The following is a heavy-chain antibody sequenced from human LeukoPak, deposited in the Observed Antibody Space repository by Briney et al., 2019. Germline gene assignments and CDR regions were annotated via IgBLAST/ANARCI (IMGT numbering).Heavy chain of an antibody. J-gene: IGHJ4*02. CDR3: EIYTGYDSF. Sequence: ASVKVSCKASGYTFTSYDINWVRQATGQGLEWMGWMSPDSGYTGYAQTFQGRVTLTRDTSVSTAFMELSGLRSEDTAVYYCEIYTGYDSFWGQGTLVTVSS. V-gene: IGHV1-8*01. CDR2: MSPDSGYT. CDR1: GYTFTSYD. D-gene: IGHD5-12*01.